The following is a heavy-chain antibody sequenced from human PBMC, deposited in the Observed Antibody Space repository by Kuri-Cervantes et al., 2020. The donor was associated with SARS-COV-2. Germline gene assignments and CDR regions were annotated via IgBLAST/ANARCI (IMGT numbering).Heavy chain of an antibody. J-gene: IGHJ6*02. Sequence: ASVKVSCKASGYTFTGYYMHWVRQAPGQGLEWMRWINPNSGGTNYAQKFQGRVTMTRDTSISTAYMELSRLRSDDTAVCYCARDRDYDFWSGYYSYYYYYGMDVWGQGTTVTVSS. D-gene: IGHD3-3*01. CDR3: ARDRDYDFWSGYYSYYYYYGMDV. CDR2: INPNSGGT. CDR1: GYTFTGYY. V-gene: IGHV1-2*02.